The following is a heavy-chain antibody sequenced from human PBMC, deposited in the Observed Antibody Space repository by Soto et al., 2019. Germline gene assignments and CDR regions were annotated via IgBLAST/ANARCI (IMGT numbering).Heavy chain of an antibody. Sequence: SETLSLTCAVYGGSFSGYYWSWIRQPPGKGLEWIGEINHSGSTNYNPSLKSRVTISVDTSKNQFSLKLSSVTAADTAVYYCARGLRYFDWLPYYYYMDVWGKGTTVTVSS. J-gene: IGHJ6*03. V-gene: IGHV4-34*01. D-gene: IGHD3-9*01. CDR1: GGSFSGYY. CDR3: ARGLRYFDWLPYYYYMDV. CDR2: INHSGST.